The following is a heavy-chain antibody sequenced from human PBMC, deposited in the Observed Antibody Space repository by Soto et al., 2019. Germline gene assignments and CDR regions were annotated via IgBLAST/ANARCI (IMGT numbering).Heavy chain of an antibody. V-gene: IGHV1-18*01. CDR1: GYTFTSYG. CDR3: ARDSTPGAAIFGVVIIRNYYYYGMDV. D-gene: IGHD3-3*01. J-gene: IGHJ6*02. Sequence: ASVKVSCKASGYTFTSYGISWVRQAPGQGLEWMGWISAYNGNTNYAQKLQGRVTMTTDTSTSTAYMELRSLRSDDTAVYYCARDSTPGAAIFGVVIIRNYYYYGMDVWGQGTTVTVSS. CDR2: ISAYNGNT.